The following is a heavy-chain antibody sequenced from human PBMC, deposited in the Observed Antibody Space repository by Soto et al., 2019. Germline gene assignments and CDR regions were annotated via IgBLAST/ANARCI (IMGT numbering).Heavy chain of an antibody. Sequence: PSDTLSLTCTVSGAFISTYYWSWVRQPPGKGLEWIGYIHDSGSTYYNPSLKSRVTMSLDTSRNQFFLQLNSVTAADTAVYYCTSYRGYGRLDCWGQGPLVTVS. J-gene: IGHJ4*02. V-gene: IGHV4-59*07. D-gene: IGHD5-12*01. CDR1: GAFISTYY. CDR3: TSYRGYGRLDC. CDR2: IHDSGST.